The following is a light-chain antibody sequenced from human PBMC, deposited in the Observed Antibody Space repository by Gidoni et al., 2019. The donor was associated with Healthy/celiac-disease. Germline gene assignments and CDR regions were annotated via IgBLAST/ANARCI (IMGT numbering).Light chain of an antibody. V-gene: IGLV3-19*01. Sequence: SSALTQDPAVSVAFGQTVRITCQGDSLRSYYASWYQQKPGQAPVLVIYGKNNRPSGIPDRFSGSSSGNTASLTITGAQAEDEADYYCNSRDSSGNPVVVFGGGTKLTVL. CDR3: NSRDSSGNPVVV. CDR2: GKN. J-gene: IGLJ2*01. CDR1: SLRSYY.